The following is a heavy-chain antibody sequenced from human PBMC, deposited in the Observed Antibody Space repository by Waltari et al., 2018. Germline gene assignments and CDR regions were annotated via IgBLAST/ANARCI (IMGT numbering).Heavy chain of an antibody. CDR3: ARGVTTVEY. CDR2: IKQDGSEK. V-gene: IGHV3-7*04. CDR1: GFTFTNHW. J-gene: IGHJ4*02. D-gene: IGHD2-21*02. Sequence: EVQLVESGGGLVQPGGPLRLSCSGSGFTFTNHWMGWVRQAPGKGPEWVASIKQDGSEKYYVDSMKGRFTISRDNAKNSLSLQMDSLRAEDTAVYFCARGVTTVEYWGQGTLVTVSS.